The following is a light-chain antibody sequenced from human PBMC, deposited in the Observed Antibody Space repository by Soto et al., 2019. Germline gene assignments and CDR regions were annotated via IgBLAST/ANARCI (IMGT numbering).Light chain of an antibody. CDR2: LGS. J-gene: IGKJ1*01. CDR1: QSLLHSNGNIY. V-gene: IGKV2-28*01. CDR3: MQDIQAART. Sequence: IVLTQSPLSLPVTPGEPASISCRSSQSLLHSNGNIYLDWYLQKPGQSPQLLIYLGSIRASGVADMFSSSGTAIDFVRRKSRGEAEDVGVYYGMQDIQAARTFGRWTKVEI.